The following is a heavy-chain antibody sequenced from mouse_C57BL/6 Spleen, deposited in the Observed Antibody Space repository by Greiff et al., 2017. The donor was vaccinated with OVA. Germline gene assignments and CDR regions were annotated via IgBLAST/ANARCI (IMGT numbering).Heavy chain of an antibody. CDR3: AREVSTMVKGFDY. V-gene: IGHV1-72*01. D-gene: IGHD2-2*01. J-gene: IGHJ2*01. CDR2: IAPNSGGT. Sequence: QVQLQQPGAELVKPGASVKLSCKASGYTFTSYWMHWVKQRPGRGLEWIGRIAPNSGGTKYNEKFKSKATLTVDKPSSTAYMQLSSLTSEDSAVYYCAREVSTMVKGFDYWGQGTTLTVSS. CDR1: GYTFTSYW.